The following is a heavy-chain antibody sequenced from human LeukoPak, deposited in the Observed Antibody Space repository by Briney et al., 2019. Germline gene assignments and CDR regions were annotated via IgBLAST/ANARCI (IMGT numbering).Heavy chain of an antibody. J-gene: IGHJ4*02. V-gene: IGHV1-8*01. CDR1: GYTFTSYD. Sequence: GASVKVSCKASGYTFTSYDINWVRQATGQGLEWMGWMNPNSGNTGYAQKFQGRVTMTRNTSISTAYMELSSLRSEDTAVYYCARGHSERKLRYHCSGGSCQSYYFDYWGQGTLVTVSS. CDR3: ARGHSERKLRYHCSGGSCQSYYFDY. CDR2: MNPNSGNT. D-gene: IGHD2-15*01.